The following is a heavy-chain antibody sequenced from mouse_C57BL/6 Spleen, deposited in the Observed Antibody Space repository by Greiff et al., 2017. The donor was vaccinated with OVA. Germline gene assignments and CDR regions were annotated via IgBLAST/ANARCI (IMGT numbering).Heavy chain of an antibody. CDR1: GYTFTSYW. Sequence: QVQLQQSGAELVRPGSSVKLSCKASGYTFTSYWMHWVKQRPIQGLEWIGNIDPSDSETHYNQKFKDKATLTVDKSSSTAYMQLSSLTSEDSAVYYCARDSNYAYAMDYWGQGTSVTVSS. CDR3: ARDSNYAYAMDY. CDR2: IDPSDSET. J-gene: IGHJ4*01. D-gene: IGHD2-5*01. V-gene: IGHV1-52*01.